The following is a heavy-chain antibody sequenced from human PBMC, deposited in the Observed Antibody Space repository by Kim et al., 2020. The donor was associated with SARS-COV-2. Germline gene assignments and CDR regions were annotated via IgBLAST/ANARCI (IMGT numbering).Heavy chain of an antibody. J-gene: IGHJ4*02. V-gene: IGHV1-18*04. Sequence: ASVKVSCKASGYTFTSYGISWVRQAPGQGLEWMGWISAYNGNTNYAQKLQGRVTMTTDTSTSTAYMELRSLRSDDTAVYYCARGSSVVVPAAIVDYWGQGTLVTVSS. CDR3: ARGSSVVVPAAIVDY. D-gene: IGHD2-2*01. CDR1: GYTFTSYG. CDR2: ISAYNGNT.